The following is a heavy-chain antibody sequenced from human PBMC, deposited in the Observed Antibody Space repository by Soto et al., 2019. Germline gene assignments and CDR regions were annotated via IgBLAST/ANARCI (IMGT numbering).Heavy chain of an antibody. CDR2: IIPIFGTA. V-gene: IGHV1-69*13. CDR3: ASGGLYCSGGSCVFDY. Sequence: ASVKVSCKASGGTFSSHAISWVRQAPGQGLEWMGGIIPIFGTANYAQKFQGRVTITADESTSTAYMELSSLRSEDTAVYYCASGGLYCSGGSCVFDYWGQGTLVTVSS. CDR1: GGTFSSHA. D-gene: IGHD2-15*01. J-gene: IGHJ4*02.